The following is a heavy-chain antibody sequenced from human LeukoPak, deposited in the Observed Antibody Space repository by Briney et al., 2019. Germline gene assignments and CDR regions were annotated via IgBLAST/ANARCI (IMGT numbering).Heavy chain of an antibody. CDR3: AAAYYYDVPPYAFDI. D-gene: IGHD3-22*01. CDR2: FDPEDGET. V-gene: IGHV1-24*01. CDR1: GYTLTELS. J-gene: IGHJ3*02. Sequence: ASVKVSCKVSGYTLTELSMHWVRQAPGKGLEWMGGFDPEDGETIYAQKFQGRVTMTEDTSTDTAYMELSSLRSEDTAVYYCAAAYYYDVPPYAFDIWGQGTMVTVSS.